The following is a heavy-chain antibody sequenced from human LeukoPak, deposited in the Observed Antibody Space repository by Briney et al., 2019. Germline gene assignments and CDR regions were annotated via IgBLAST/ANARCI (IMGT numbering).Heavy chain of an antibody. CDR3: ARDRLRVVAAAGTRNWFDP. CDR2: INLNSGGT. J-gene: IGHJ5*02. Sequence: GDSVKVSCKTSEYTFTDYFLHWVRQAPGQGLEWMGWINLNSGGTNYAQKFQGRVTMTRDTSISTAYIELGRLRSDDTAVYYCARDRLRVVAAAGTRNWFDPWGQGTLVTVSS. V-gene: IGHV1-2*02. CDR1: EYTFTDYF. D-gene: IGHD6-13*01.